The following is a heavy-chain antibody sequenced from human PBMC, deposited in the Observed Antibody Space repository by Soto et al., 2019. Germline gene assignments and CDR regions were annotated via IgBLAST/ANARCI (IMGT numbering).Heavy chain of an antibody. Sequence: SETLSLTCAVYGGSFSGYYWSWIRQPPGKGLEWIGEINHSGSTNYNPSLKSRVTISVDTSKNQFSLKLSSVTAADTAVYYCDREGYSYGYGYYYYGMDVWGQGTTVT. V-gene: IGHV4-34*01. CDR3: DREGYSYGYGYYYYGMDV. CDR1: GGSFSGYY. CDR2: INHSGST. J-gene: IGHJ6*02. D-gene: IGHD5-18*01.